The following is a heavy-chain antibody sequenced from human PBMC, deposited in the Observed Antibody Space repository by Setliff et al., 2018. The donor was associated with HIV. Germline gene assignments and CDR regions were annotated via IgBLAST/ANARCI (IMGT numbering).Heavy chain of an antibody. Sequence: SETLSLTCTVSADPITTPYYWGWIRQPPGKGLEWIGNIYYSGSTYYNPSLKSRVTISVDTSKNQFSLKLSSVTAADTAMYYCARGGAHYYGSGSYYNWFDPWGQGTLVTVSS. D-gene: IGHD3-10*01. CDR1: ADPITTPYY. CDR3: ARGGAHYYGSGSYYNWFDP. V-gene: IGHV4-38-2*02. CDR2: IYYSGST. J-gene: IGHJ5*02.